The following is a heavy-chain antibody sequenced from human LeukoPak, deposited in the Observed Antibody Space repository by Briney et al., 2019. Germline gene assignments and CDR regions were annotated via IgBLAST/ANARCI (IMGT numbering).Heavy chain of an antibody. CDR3: ARDRSSSYDYYYMDV. Sequence: ASVKVSCKASGYSFIDSYIHWVRQAPGQGLEWMGWISAYNGNTNYAQKLQGRVTMTTDTSTSTAYMELRSLRSDDTAVYYCARDRSSSYDYYYMDVWGKGTTVTVSS. CDR1: GYSFIDSY. V-gene: IGHV1-18*01. J-gene: IGHJ6*03. CDR2: ISAYNGNT. D-gene: IGHD6-6*01.